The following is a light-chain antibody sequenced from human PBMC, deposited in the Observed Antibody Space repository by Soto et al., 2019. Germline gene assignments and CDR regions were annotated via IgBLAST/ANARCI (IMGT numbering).Light chain of an antibody. CDR1: QSVSIY. Sequence: EIVFTQSPATLSLSPGERATLSCRASQSVSIYLAWYQQRPGQAPRLLIYDASNRATGIPARSSGSGSGTDFTLTISSLQPEDFAVYYCQQRSNWPPITFGPGTRREIK. CDR2: DAS. V-gene: IGKV3-11*01. CDR3: QQRSNWPPIT. J-gene: IGKJ5*01.